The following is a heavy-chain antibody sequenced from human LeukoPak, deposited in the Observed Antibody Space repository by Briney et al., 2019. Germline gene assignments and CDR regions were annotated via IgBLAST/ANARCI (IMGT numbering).Heavy chain of an antibody. J-gene: IGHJ6*02. V-gene: IGHV3-30*18. CDR2: ISYDGSNK. CDR3: AKTRYYYYGMDV. CDR1: GFTFSSYG. Sequence: GRSLRLSCAASGFTFSSYGMHWVRQAPGKGLEWVAVISYDGSNKYYADSVKGQFTTSRDYSKNTLYLQMNSLRAEDTAVYYCAKTRYYYYGMDVWGQGTTVTVSS.